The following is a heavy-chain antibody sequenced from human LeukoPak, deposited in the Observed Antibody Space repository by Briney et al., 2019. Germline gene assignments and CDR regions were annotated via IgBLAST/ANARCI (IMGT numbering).Heavy chain of an antibody. CDR1: GCTFNSYG. D-gene: IGHD2-2*01. V-gene: IGHV1-18*01. J-gene: IGHJ4*02. CDR3: ASARVPAATYYFDS. CDR2: ISAYNGNT. Sequence: GAPGKLPCKASGCTFNSYGISCVRRAPGPGLEWRGWISAYNGNTNYAQKLQRRVTMTTDTPTSTAYMELRRRRPDDTAVYYCASARVPAATYYFDSWGQGTLVTVSP.